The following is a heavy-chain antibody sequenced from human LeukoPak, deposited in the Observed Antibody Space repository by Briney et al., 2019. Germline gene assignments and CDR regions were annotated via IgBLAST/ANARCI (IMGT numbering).Heavy chain of an antibody. CDR2: ISYGGSNK. D-gene: IGHD3-22*01. Sequence: GGSLRLSCAASGFTFSSYDMHWVRQAPGKGLEWVAVISYGGSNKYYADSEKGRFTIPRDSYKNTLYLQLNSLRAEDTAVYYCAKDRYCYDSSGYYYYYYGMDVWGQGTTVTVSS. CDR1: GFTFSSYD. J-gene: IGHJ6*02. CDR3: AKDRYCYDSSGYYYYYYGMDV. V-gene: IGHV3-30*18.